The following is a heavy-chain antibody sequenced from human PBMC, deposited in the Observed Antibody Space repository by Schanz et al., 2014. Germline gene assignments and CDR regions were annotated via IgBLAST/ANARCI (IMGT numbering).Heavy chain of an antibody. V-gene: IGHV4-59*01. J-gene: IGHJ4*02. CDR2: IYYSGST. Sequence: QVQLQESGPGLVKPSETLSLTCTVSSASIRTYYWSWIRQPPGKGLEWIGYIYYSGSTTYNPSLKGPVTISVDTSKKQFSLNLSSVTAADTAVYYCARGRVVPAAPEFDYWGQGILVTVSS. D-gene: IGHD2-2*01. CDR3: ARGRVVPAAPEFDY. CDR1: SASIRTYY.